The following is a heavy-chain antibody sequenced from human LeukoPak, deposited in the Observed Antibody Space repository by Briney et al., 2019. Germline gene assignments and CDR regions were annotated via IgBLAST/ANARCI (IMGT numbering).Heavy chain of an antibody. D-gene: IGHD3-16*01. J-gene: IGHJ4*02. CDR1: GYNFTNYW. V-gene: IGHV5-51*01. CDR2: IYPGDSDT. Sequence: GESLKISCKGSGYNFTNYWIGWVRQMPGKGLEWMGIIYPGDSDTRYSPSFQGQVTISADKSISTAYLQWNSLKASDTAVYYCAGPPPPRWGGGGVWFEYWGQGTLVTVSS. CDR3: AGPPPPRWGGGGVWFEY.